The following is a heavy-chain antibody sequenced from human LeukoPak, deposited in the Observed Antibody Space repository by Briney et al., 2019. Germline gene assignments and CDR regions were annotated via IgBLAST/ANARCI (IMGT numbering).Heavy chain of an antibody. J-gene: IGHJ3*02. D-gene: IGHD1-26*01. CDR3: ARVVLGVVGTTYDAFDI. V-gene: IGHV3-66*01. CDR1: GFTVSSNY. Sequence: GGSLRLSCAASGFTVSSNYMSWVRQAPGKGLEWVSILYSGGSPYYAESVKGRFTISRDNSKNTLFLQMNNLGAEDTAMYYCARVVLGVVGTTYDAFDIWGQGTMATVSS. CDR2: LYSGGSP.